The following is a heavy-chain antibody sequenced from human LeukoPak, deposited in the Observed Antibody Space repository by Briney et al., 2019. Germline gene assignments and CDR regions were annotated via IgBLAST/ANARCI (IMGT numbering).Heavy chain of an antibody. D-gene: IGHD6-19*01. CDR2: ISSSSSFI. V-gene: IGHV3-48*01. J-gene: IGHJ4*02. CDR1: GFTFSSYS. Sequence: GGSLRLSCAASGFTFSSYSFNWVRQAPGKGLEWISYISSSSSFIYYADSVKGRFTISRDNAKNSLYLQMNSLRAEDTAVYYCARDKSVRQWLVSNWGQGTLVTVSS. CDR3: ARDKSVRQWLVSN.